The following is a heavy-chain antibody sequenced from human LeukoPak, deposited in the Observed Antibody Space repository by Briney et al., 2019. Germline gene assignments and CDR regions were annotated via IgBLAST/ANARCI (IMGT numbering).Heavy chain of an antibody. CDR2: IIPILGIA. CDR1: GGTFSSYA. CDR3: ARDPTTQTFDY. J-gene: IGHJ4*02. V-gene: IGHV1-69*04. Sequence: SVKVSCKASGGTFSSYAISWVRQAPGQGLEWMGRIIPILGIANYAQKFQGRVTMTTDTSTTTAYMELRSLTSDDTAVYYCARDPTTQTFDYWGQGTLVTVSS. D-gene: IGHD4-11*01.